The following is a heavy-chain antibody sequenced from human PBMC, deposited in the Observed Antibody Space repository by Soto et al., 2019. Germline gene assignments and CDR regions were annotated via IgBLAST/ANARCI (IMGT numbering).Heavy chain of an antibody. Sequence: QLQLQESGPGLVKPSETLSLTCTVSGGSISSSSYYWGWIRQPPGKGLEWIGSIYYSGSTYYNPSLKSRVTISVDTSKNQFSLKLSSVTAADTAVYYCARSTETYYDFWSGQKNFMYYYYGMDVWGQGTTVTVSS. CDR3: ARSTETYYDFWSGQKNFMYYYYGMDV. CDR1: GGSISSSSYY. V-gene: IGHV4-39*01. CDR2: IYYSGST. D-gene: IGHD3-3*01. J-gene: IGHJ6*02.